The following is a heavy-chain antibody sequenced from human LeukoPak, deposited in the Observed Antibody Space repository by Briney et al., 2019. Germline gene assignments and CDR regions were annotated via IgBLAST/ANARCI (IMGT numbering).Heavy chain of an antibody. V-gene: IGHV1-18*04. D-gene: IGHD3-10*01. CDR1: GYTFTSYG. CDR2: ISAYNGNT. J-gene: IGHJ5*02. Sequence: ASVKVSCKASGYTFTSYGISWVRQAPGQGLEWMGWISAYNGNTNYAQKLQGRVTMTTDTSTSTAYMELRSLRSDDTAVYYCAGMVRALHLFDPWGQGTLVSVSS. CDR3: AGMVRALHLFDP.